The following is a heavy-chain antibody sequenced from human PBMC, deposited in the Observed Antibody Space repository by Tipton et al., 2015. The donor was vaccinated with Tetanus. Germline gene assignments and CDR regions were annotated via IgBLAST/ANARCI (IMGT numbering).Heavy chain of an antibody. Sequence: TLSLTCTVSGGSISSGGYYWSWIRPHPGKGLEWIGYIYYSGSTYYNPSLKSRVTISVDTSKNQFSLKLSSVTAADTAVYYCARLYGDYVRAYYLDYWGQGTLVTVSS. V-gene: IGHV4-31*03. CDR3: ARLYGDYVRAYYLDY. J-gene: IGHJ4*02. D-gene: IGHD4-17*01. CDR2: IYYSGST. CDR1: GGSISSGGYY.